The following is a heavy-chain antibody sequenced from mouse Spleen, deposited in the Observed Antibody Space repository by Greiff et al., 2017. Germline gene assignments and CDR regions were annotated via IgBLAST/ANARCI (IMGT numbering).Heavy chain of an antibody. V-gene: IGHV1-54*01. D-gene: IGHD2-1*01. CDR2: INPGSGGT. CDR3: AREGNSNAMDY. Sequence: QVQLQQPGAELVRPGTSVKVSCKASGYAFTNYLIEWVKQRPGQGLEWIGVINPGSGGTNYNEKFKGKATLTADKSSSTAYMQLSSLTSEDSAVYFCAREGNSNAMDYWGQGTSVTVSS. CDR1: GYAFTNYL. J-gene: IGHJ4*01.